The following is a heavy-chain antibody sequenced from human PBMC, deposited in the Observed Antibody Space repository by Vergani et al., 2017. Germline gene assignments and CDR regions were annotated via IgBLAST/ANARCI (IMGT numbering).Heavy chain of an antibody. CDR3: AKDLVSSSSAYYYYVMDV. CDR2: ISGSGGST. Sequence: EVQLLESGGGLVQPGGSLRLSCAASGFTFSSYAMSWVRQAPGKGLEWVSAISGSGGSTYYADSVKGRFTISRDNSKNTLYLQMNSLRAEDTAVYYCAKDLVSSSSAYYYYVMDVWGQGTTVTVSS. CDR1: GFTFSSYA. J-gene: IGHJ6*02. V-gene: IGHV3-23*01. D-gene: IGHD6-6*01.